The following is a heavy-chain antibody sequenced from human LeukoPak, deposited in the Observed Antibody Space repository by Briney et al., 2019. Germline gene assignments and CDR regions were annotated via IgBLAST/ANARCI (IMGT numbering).Heavy chain of an antibody. Sequence: GGSLRLSCAASGFTFSDSAIHWVRQAPGKGLEWVSSISSSSSYIYYADSVKGRFTISRDNAKNSLYLQMNSLRAEDTAVYYCARDGDYYDSRGDAFDIWGQGAMVTVAS. D-gene: IGHD3-22*01. J-gene: IGHJ3*02. CDR3: ARDGDYYDSRGDAFDI. CDR1: GFTFSDSA. CDR2: ISSSSSYI. V-gene: IGHV3-21*01.